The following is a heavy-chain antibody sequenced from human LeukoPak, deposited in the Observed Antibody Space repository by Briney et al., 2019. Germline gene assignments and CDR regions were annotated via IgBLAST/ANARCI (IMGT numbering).Heavy chain of an antibody. J-gene: IGHJ4*02. Sequence: SETLSLTCTVSGGSISSYYWSWIRQPPGKGLEWIGYIYYSGSTYYNPSLKSRVTISVDTSKNQFSLKLSSVTAADTAVYYCARGPPLNYYDSSGIFDYWGQGTLVTVSS. CDR3: ARGPPLNYYDSSGIFDY. CDR1: GGSISSYY. D-gene: IGHD3-22*01. CDR2: IYYSGST. V-gene: IGHV4-59*08.